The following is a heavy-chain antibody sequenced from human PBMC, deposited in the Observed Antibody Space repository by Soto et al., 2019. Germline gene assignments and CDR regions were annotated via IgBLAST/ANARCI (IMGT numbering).Heavy chain of an antibody. CDR1: GFSLITSGMF. J-gene: IGHJ4*02. V-gene: IGHV2-70*01. Sequence: SGPTLVNPTQTLTLTCTFSGFSLITSGMFVSWLRQPPGKALEWLALIDWDDDKYYSTSLKTRLTISKDTSKNQVVLTVTNMDPVDTATYFCARLSYRSFNFDYWGQGTLVTVSS. CDR2: IDWDDDK. CDR3: ARLSYRSFNFDY. D-gene: IGHD3-16*02.